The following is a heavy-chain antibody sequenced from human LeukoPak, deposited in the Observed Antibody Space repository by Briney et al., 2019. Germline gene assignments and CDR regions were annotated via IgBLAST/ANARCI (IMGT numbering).Heavy chain of an antibody. CDR2: ISSSSSYI. CDR3: ARGSGSYCGY. J-gene: IGHJ4*02. V-gene: IGHV3-21*01. D-gene: IGHD1-26*01. CDR1: GFTFSSYS. Sequence: SGGSLRLSCAASGFTFSSYSMTWVRQAPGKGLEWVSSISSSSSYIYYADSVKGRFTISRDNAKNSLYLQMNSLRAEDTAVYYCARGSGSYCGYWGQGTLATVSS.